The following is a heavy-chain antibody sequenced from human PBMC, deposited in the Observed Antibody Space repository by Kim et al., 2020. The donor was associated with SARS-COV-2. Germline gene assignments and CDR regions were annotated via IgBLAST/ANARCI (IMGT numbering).Heavy chain of an antibody. D-gene: IGHD3-16*01. CDR2: IDCGNGNT. CDR1: GHFFTRDS. Sequence: ASVKVSCKTSGHFFTRDSIHWVRQAPGQGLEWMGGIDCGNGNTIYSQKFQGRVTFTMDTSASTAYMELSFLTSEDSAVYYCLGGFYFDYWGQGTLVTVSS. J-gene: IGHJ4*02. V-gene: IGHV1-3*01. CDR3: LGGFYFDY.